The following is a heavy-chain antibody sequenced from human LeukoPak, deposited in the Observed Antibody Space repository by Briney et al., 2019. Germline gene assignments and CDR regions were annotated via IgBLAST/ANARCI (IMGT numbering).Heavy chain of an antibody. V-gene: IGHV4-34*01. CDR1: GGSFIGYD. CDR3: ASLARGGNWFDP. D-gene: IGHD3-10*01. CDR2: INHSGGT. J-gene: IGHJ5*02. Sequence: SESLSLTCAVYGGSFIGYDWTWIRQPPGKGLEWIGEINHSGGTNYNPSLKSRVTISVDTSKNQFSLKLSSVTAADTAVYYCASLARGGNWFDPWGQGTLVTVSS.